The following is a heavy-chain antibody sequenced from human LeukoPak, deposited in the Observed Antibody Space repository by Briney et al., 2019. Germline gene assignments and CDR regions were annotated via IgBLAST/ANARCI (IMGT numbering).Heavy chain of an antibody. J-gene: IGHJ4*02. CDR1: GFTLSSYT. Sequence: GGSLRLSCAASGFTLSSYTMNWVRQAPGKGLEWVSSITPSSNYKHYADSLKGRFTVSRDNAKNSLFLRMDSLRVEDTAVYYCARSTANSGYDSTLDYWGQGTLVTVSS. CDR3: ARSTANSGYDSTLDY. CDR2: ITPSSNYK. V-gene: IGHV3-21*01. D-gene: IGHD5-12*01.